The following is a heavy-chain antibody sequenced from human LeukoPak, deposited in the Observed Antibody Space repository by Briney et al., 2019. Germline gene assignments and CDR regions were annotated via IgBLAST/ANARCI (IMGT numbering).Heavy chain of an antibody. D-gene: IGHD2-15*01. Sequence: GGSLRLSCAASGFTFSSYGMHWVRQAPGKGLEWVAVICCDGSNKYYADSVKGRFTISRDNSKNTLYLQMNSLRAEDTAGYYCARDSSSGGSCYSDDWGQGTLVTVSS. CDR2: ICCDGSNK. V-gene: IGHV3-33*01. J-gene: IGHJ4*02. CDR1: GFTFSSYG. CDR3: ARDSSSGGSCYSDD.